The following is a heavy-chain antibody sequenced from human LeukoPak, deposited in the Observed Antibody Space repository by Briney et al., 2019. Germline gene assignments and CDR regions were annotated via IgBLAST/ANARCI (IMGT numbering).Heavy chain of an antibody. D-gene: IGHD4-17*01. J-gene: IGHJ4*02. CDR3: ARGHYGDYDTLFDY. CDR2: IIPIFGTA. Sequence: GASVKVSCKASGGTFSSYAISWVRQAPGQGLEWMGGIIPIFGTANYAQKFQGRVTITADESTSTAYMELSSLRSEDTAVYYCARGHYGDYDTLFDYWGQGTLVTVSS. V-gene: IGHV1-69*13. CDR1: GGTFSSYA.